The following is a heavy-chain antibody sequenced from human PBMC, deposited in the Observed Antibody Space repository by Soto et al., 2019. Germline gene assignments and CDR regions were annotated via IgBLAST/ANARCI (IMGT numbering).Heavy chain of an antibody. CDR3: ARVKTDYSNPRGPFFFYGMDA. V-gene: IGHV3-30-3*01. CDR2: ISYDGGHK. J-gene: IGHJ6*02. CDR1: EFTFSSYA. D-gene: IGHD4-4*01. Sequence: GGSLRLSCSASEFTFSSYAMHWVRQAPGKGLEWVAGISYDGGHKFYGDSVRGRFTISRDSSKTTVFLQMNSLRPEDTAAYYCARVKTDYSNPRGPFFFYGMDAWGQGTTVTVSS.